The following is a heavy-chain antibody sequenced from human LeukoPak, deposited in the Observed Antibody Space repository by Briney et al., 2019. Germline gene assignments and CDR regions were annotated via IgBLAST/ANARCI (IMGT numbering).Heavy chain of an antibody. V-gene: IGHV5-51*01. Sequence: GESLKISCKASGYSFTNYWLAWVRHMPGKGLELMGLIYLGDSDTRYSPSFQGQVTISADKSIATAYLQWISLKASDTAMFYCARLSGDGFNSFDYWGQGTLLTVSS. D-gene: IGHD5-24*01. CDR3: ARLSGDGFNSFDY. CDR2: IYLGDSDT. CDR1: GYSFTNYW. J-gene: IGHJ4*02.